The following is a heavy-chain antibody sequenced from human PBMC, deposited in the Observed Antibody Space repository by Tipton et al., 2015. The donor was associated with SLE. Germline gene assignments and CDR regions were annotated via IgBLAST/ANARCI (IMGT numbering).Heavy chain of an antibody. CDR2: ISWNSGSI. CDR1: GFTFDDYA. Sequence: SLRLSCAASGFTFDDYAMHWVRQAPGKGLEWVSGISWNSGSIGYADSVKGRFTISRDNAKNSLYLQMNSLRAEGTAMYYCAKDIYGSGPRNAFDIWGQGTMVTVSS. D-gene: IGHD3-10*01. CDR3: AKDIYGSGPRNAFDI. J-gene: IGHJ3*02. V-gene: IGHV3-9*01.